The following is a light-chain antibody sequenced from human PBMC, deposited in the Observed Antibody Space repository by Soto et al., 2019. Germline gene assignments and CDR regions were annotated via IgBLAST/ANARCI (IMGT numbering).Light chain of an antibody. CDR3: QQYITCHRT. CDR2: AAS. J-gene: IGKJ1*01. V-gene: IGKV3-15*01. Sequence: EIVMTQSPATLSVSPGERATLSCRASQSISSNLDWYQQKPGQAPRLLIYAASTRATGIPARFSGSGSGTDFTLTISILQSEDFAVYYCQQYITCHRTFGQGTKVEIK. CDR1: QSISSN.